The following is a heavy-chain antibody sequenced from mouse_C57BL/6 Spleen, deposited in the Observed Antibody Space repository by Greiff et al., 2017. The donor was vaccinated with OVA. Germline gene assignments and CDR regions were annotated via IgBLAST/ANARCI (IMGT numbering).Heavy chain of an antibody. J-gene: IGHJ2*01. Sequence: EVQRVESVAELVRPGASVKLSCTASGFNIKNTYMHWVKQRPEQGLEWIGRIDPANGNTKYAPKFQGKATITADTSSNTAYLQLSSLTSEDTAIYYCARDSSGYVGVYFDYWGQGTTLTVSS. CDR2: IDPANGNT. CDR3: ARDSSGYVGVYFDY. V-gene: IGHV14-3*01. CDR1: GFNIKNTY. D-gene: IGHD3-2*02.